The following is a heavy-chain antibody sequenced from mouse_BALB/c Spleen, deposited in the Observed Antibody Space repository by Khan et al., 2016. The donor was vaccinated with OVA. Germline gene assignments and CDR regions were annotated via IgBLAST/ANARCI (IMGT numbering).Heavy chain of an antibody. CDR2: ISGDSSTI. V-gene: IGHV5-17*02. D-gene: IGHD1-1*01. Sequence: EVQLVESGGGLVQPGGSRKLSCVASGFTFSSFGMHWVRQAPEKGLEWVAYISGDSSTIYYTDTVKGRFTISRDNPKNTLFLQMTSRRSEDMAMYYCARSYSYGYCFDQWGQGTTLTVSS. CDR1: GFTFSSFG. J-gene: IGHJ2*01. CDR3: ARSYSYGYCFDQ.